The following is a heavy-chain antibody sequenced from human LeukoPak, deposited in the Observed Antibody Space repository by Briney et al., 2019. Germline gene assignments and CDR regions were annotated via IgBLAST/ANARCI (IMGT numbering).Heavy chain of an antibody. CDR2: IYHSGST. V-gene: IGHV4-38-2*02. J-gene: IGHJ4*02. D-gene: IGHD3-10*01. CDR3: ARDTFYGSGSYLDY. Sequence: SETLSLTCTVSGYSISSGYYWGWIRQPLGKGLEWIGSIYHSGSTYYNPSLKSRVTISVDTSKYQFSLKVSSVTAADTAVYYCARDTFYGSGSYLDYWGQGTLVTVSS. CDR1: GYSISSGYY.